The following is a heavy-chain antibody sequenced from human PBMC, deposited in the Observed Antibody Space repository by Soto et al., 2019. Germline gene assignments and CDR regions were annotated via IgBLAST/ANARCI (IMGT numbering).Heavy chain of an antibody. J-gene: IGHJ4*02. CDR1: GYTFTSYG. Sequence: QVQLVQSGAEVKKPGASVKVSCKASGYTFTSYGISWVRQAPGQGLEWMGWISAYNGNTNYAQKLQGRVTMTTDTSTSTAYRELRRVRSDDTAVYYCARDRHYDILTGYYNPGHCDSWGQGTLVTVSS. CDR2: ISAYNGNT. V-gene: IGHV1-18*01. CDR3: ARDRHYDILTGYYNPGHCDS. D-gene: IGHD3-9*01.